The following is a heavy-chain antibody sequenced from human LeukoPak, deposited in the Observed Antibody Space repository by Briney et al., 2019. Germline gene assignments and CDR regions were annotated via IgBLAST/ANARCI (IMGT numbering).Heavy chain of an antibody. CDR3: AGSGGFTSPQNY. D-gene: IGHD3-16*01. V-gene: IGHV4-59*02. CDR2: ISYTGGT. Sequence: SETLSLTCTVSGGSVSSYYWSWIRQPPGKGLEWIGCISYTGGTNYTPSLKSRVTISLDTSKNQFSLKRNSVTAADTALYYCAGSGGFTSPQNYWGQGTLVTV. CDR1: GGSVSSYY. J-gene: IGHJ4*02.